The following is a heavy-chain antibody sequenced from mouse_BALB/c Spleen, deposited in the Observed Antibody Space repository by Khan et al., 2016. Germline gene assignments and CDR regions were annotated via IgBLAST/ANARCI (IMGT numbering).Heavy chain of an antibody. J-gene: IGHJ2*01. CDR2: IRLKSNNYAT. CDR3: TGSDY. V-gene: IGHV6-6*02. CDR1: GFTFSNYW. Sequence: EVKLEVSGGGLVQPGGSMKLSCVASGFTFSNYWMNWVRQSPEKGLEWVAEIRLKSNNYATHYAESVKGRFTISRDDSNSSVYLQMNNLRAEDTGICYCTGSDYWGQGTTLTVSS.